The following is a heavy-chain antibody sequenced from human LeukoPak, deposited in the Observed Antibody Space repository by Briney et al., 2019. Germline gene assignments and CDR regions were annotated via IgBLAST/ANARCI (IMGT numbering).Heavy chain of an antibody. V-gene: IGHV1-69*05. Sequence: GASVKVSCKASGGTFSSYAISWVRQAPGQGLEWMGGIIPIFGTANYAQKFQGRVTITTDESTSTAYMELSSLRSEDTAVYYCARARHYYYYHYMDVWGKGTTVTVSS. CDR2: IIPIFGTA. CDR1: GGTFSSYA. J-gene: IGHJ6*03. CDR3: ARARHYYYYHYMDV.